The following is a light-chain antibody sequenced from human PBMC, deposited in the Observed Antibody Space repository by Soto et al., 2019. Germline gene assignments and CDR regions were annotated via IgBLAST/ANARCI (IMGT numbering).Light chain of an antibody. V-gene: IGKV3-15*01. CDR1: QSIGNN. CDR2: DAS. Sequence: EILMTQSPGTLSVSPGERATLSCRASQSIGNNLAWYQQKPGQTPRLLVFDASTRATGFPPRFSGSGSGTEFTLTIDSLQSEDFAVYYCQQYGDSPQTFGPGTKVDIK. J-gene: IGKJ1*01. CDR3: QQYGDSPQT.